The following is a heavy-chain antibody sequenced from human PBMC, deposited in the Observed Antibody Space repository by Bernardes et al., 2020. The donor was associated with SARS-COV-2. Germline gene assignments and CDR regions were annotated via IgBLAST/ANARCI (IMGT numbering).Heavy chain of an antibody. CDR2: ISASGGST. V-gene: IGHV3-23*01. CDR1: GFTFSSYA. CDR3: AKVVQSLSGYPIDY. D-gene: IGHD3-22*01. J-gene: IGHJ4*02. Sequence: GGSLRLCCAASGFTFSSYAMSWVRQAPGKGLEWVSGISASGGSTFYAESVKGRFSISRDNSKNTLYLQMNSLRTEDTAVYYCAKVVQSLSGYPIDYWGQGTLVTVSS.